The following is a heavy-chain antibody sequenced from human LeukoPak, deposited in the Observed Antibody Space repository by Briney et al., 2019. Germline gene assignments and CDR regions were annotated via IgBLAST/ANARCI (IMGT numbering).Heavy chain of an antibody. CDR3: ARAGSVVVVPAATLPPPYFDY. D-gene: IGHD2-2*01. CDR2: IIPIFGTA. CDR1: GGTFSSYA. V-gene: IGHV1-69*13. J-gene: IGHJ4*02. Sequence: SVKVSCKASGGTFSSYAISWVRQAPGQGLEWMGGIIPIFGTANYAQKFQGRVTITADESTSTAYMELSSLRSEDTAVYYCARAGSVVVVPAATLPPPYFDYWGQGTLVTVSS.